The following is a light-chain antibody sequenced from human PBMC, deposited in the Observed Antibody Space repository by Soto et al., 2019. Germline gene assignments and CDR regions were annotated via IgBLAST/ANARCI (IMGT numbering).Light chain of an antibody. Sequence: EIVLTQSPATLSLSPGERATLSCRASQSVRSYLAWYQQKPGQAPRLLIYGASSRATGIPDRFSGSGSGTDFTLTISRLEPEDFAVYYCQQHGSSPLTFGGGTKVDI. CDR2: GAS. V-gene: IGKV3-20*01. CDR1: QSVRSY. J-gene: IGKJ4*01. CDR3: QQHGSSPLT.